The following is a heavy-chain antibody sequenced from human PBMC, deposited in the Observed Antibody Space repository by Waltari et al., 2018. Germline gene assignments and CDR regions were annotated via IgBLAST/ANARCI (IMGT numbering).Heavy chain of an antibody. J-gene: IGHJ6*02. CDR2: ISSSSSYI. D-gene: IGHD2-2*01. CDR1: GFTFSSYS. Sequence: ELQLVASGGGLVKPGGSLSLARAASGFTFSSYSLNWVRQAPGKGLEVVASISSSSSYIYYADSEKGRFTNSRENAKNSLYMQMNSLRAEDTAVYYCARYISTGDYYYGMDGWGQGTTVTVSS. V-gene: IGHV3-21*01. CDR3: ARYISTGDYYYGMDG.